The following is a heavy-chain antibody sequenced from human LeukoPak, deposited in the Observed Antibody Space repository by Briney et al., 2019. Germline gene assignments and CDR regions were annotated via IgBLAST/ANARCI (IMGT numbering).Heavy chain of an antibody. Sequence: GGSLRLSCAASGFMFSSFWMGWDRQAPGKGPEWVANIGPGSDTYYVESVRGRFTISRDNAQSSLYLQMDSLRGDDSAVYYCGRWGVSAGLDRWGQGTLVTVSS. V-gene: IGHV3-7*01. D-gene: IGHD3-10*01. J-gene: IGHJ5*02. CDR2: IGPGSDT. CDR1: GFMFSSFW. CDR3: GRWGVSAGLDR.